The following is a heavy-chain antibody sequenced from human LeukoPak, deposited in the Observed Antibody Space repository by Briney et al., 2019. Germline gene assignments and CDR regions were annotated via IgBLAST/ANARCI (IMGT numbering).Heavy chain of an antibody. CDR2: ISAYNGNT. CDR3: ARWGIAAAGTGGDWFDP. V-gene: IGHV1-18*01. CDR1: GYTFTSYG. D-gene: IGHD6-13*01. Sequence: ASVKVSCKASGYTFTSYGISWVRQAPGQGLEWMGWISAYNGNTNYAQKLQGRVTMTTDTSTSTADMELRSLRSDDTAVYYCARWGIAAAGTGGDWFDPWGQGTLVTVSS. J-gene: IGHJ5*02.